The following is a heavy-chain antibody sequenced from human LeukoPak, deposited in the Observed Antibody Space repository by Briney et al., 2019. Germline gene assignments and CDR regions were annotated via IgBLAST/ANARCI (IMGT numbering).Heavy chain of an antibody. CDR1: GFTFSSYW. J-gene: IGHJ6*02. D-gene: IGHD2-2*01. CDR3: ARDHVRASQHGYYGMDV. V-gene: IGHV3-74*01. Sequence: GGSLRLSCAASGFTFSSYWMHWVRQAPGKGLVWVSRIKSGGTSTSYADSVKGRFTISRDNARDTLYLQMNSLRVEDTAVYYCARDHVRASQHGYYGMDVWGQGTTVTVSS. CDR2: IKSGGTST.